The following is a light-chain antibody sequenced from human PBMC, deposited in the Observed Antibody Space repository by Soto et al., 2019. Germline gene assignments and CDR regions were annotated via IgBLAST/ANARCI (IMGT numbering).Light chain of an antibody. J-gene: IGLJ2*01. V-gene: IGLV2-14*01. CDR2: EVT. Sequence: QSALTQPASVTGSPGQSITISCTGTTSDVGGYDRVSWFQQYPGTAPKLMIYEVTNRPSGVSDRFSGSKSVNTASLTISGLQPEDDADYYCQSYDSSLSGVVFGGGTKVTVL. CDR3: QSYDSSLSGVV. CDR1: TSDVGGYDR.